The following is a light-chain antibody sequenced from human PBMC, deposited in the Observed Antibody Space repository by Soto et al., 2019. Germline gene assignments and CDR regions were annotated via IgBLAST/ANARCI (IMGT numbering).Light chain of an antibody. CDR3: LLAYTGARV. CDR2: DTD. J-gene: IGLJ2*01. CDR1: TGTVTSDHH. Sequence: QAVVTQEPSLTVSPGGTVTLTCGSSTGTVTSDHHPFWFQQKPGQAPRALIDDTDTKHSWTPARFSGSLLGGKAALTLSGAQPEDEADYYCLLAYTGARVFGGGTQLTVL. V-gene: IGLV7-46*01.